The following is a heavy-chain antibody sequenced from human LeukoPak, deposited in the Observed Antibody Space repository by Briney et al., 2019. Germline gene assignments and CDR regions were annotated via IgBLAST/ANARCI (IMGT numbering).Heavy chain of an antibody. CDR3: AIRDGHTDH. CDR2: IIPIFGTT. D-gene: IGHD5-24*01. V-gene: IGHV1-69*13. CDR1: GGTFSSYA. Sequence: SVKVSCKASGGTFSSYAISWVRQAPGQGLEWMGGIIPIFGTTNYAQNFQGRVTITADESTSTAYMELSSLRSDDKAVYYCAIRDGHTDHWGQGTLVTVSS. J-gene: IGHJ4*02.